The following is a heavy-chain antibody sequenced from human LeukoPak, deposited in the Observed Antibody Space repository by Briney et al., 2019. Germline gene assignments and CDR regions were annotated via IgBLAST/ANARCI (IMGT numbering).Heavy chain of an antibody. J-gene: IGHJ6*02. V-gene: IGHV1-3*01. Sequence: ASVKVSCKASGYTFTSYAMHWVRQAPGQRLEWMGWINAGNGNTKYSQKFQGRVTITRDTSASTAYMELSSLRSEDTAVYYCAREWIGATYDSSGYPGQYYYYYGMDVWGQGTTVTVSS. CDR3: AREWIGATYDSSGYPGQYYYYYGMDV. CDR2: INAGNGNT. CDR1: GYTFTSYA. D-gene: IGHD3-22*01.